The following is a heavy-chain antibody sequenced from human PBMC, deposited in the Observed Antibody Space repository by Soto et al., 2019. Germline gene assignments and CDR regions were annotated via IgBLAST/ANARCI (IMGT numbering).Heavy chain of an antibody. CDR2: MRANSGVT. J-gene: IGHJ5*02. CDR3: ARYIYGQGFKA. V-gene: IGHV1-8*01. CDR1: GDIFTNFD. D-gene: IGHD3-3*02. Sequence: QVQLVQPGAEVRKPGASVKVSCKASGDIFTNFDFNWVRQATGQGLEWIGWMRANSGVTGHDQKFQGRVSMTRDTSMSTAYMELSSLRAEDTAVYYCARYIYGQGFKAWGQGTLVFVSS.